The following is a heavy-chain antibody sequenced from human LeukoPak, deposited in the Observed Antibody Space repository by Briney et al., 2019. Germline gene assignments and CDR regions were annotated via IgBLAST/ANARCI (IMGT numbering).Heavy chain of an antibody. CDR3: ARATYYYGSGSPIPDY. Sequence: SETLSLTCTGSGGSISRYYWSWIRQSPGKGLEWIGYIHSSGSTRYNPSLKSRVTISVDKSKYQFSLKVSSLTAADAAVYFCARATYYYGSGSPIPDYWGQGTLVTVSS. CDR1: GGSISRYY. CDR2: IHSSGST. J-gene: IGHJ4*02. D-gene: IGHD3-10*01. V-gene: IGHV4-59*01.